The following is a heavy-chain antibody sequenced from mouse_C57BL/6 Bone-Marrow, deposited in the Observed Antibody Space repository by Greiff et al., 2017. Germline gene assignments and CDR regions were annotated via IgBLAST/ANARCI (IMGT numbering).Heavy chain of an antibody. CDR2: INPSDSDT. V-gene: IGHV1-74*01. CDR1: GYTFTRYW. CDR3: ALDYFDFNAKALDY. D-gene: IGHD2-4*01. J-gene: IGHJ4*01. Sequence: VQLQQPGAELVKPGASVKVSCKASGYTFTRYWMHWVKQRPGQGLEWIGRINPSDSDTTYNQKFKGKATLTVDKSSRTAYMQLSSLTAEDSAFYFCALDYFDFNAKALDYWGQGTSVTVAS.